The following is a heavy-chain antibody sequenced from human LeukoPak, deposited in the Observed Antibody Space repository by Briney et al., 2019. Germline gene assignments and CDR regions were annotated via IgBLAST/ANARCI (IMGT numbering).Heavy chain of an antibody. CDR2: INHSGST. D-gene: IGHD6-19*01. V-gene: IGHV4-34*01. J-gene: IGHJ1*01. CDR1: GGSFSGYY. CDR3: ARDGYSSGWAYFQH. Sequence: SETLSLTCAVYGGSFSGYYWSWIRQPPGKGLERIGEINHSGSTNYNPSLKSRVTISVDTSKNQFSLKLGSVTAADTAVYYCARDGYSSGWAYFQHWGQGTLVIVSS.